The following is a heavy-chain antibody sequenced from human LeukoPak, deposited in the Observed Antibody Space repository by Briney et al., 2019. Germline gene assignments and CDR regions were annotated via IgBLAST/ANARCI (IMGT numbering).Heavy chain of an antibody. D-gene: IGHD6-13*01. CDR1: GFTFSGYA. V-gene: IGHV3-23*01. Sequence: GGSLRLSCAASGFTFSGYAMSWVRQAPGEGLEWVSSISAGGGSTFYADSVKGRFTISRDNSKNTLYLQMNSLRAEDTAVYYCAIRLLIISSWTYDYWGQGTLVTVSS. CDR2: ISAGGGST. J-gene: IGHJ4*02. CDR3: AIRLLIISSWTYDY.